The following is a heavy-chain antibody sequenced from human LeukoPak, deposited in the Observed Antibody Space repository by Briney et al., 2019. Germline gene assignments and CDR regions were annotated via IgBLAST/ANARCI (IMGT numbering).Heavy chain of an antibody. J-gene: IGHJ5*02. CDR2: INLSGGT. V-gene: IGHV4-34*01. CDR3: ARRGLNWLDL. Sequence: SETLSVTSAVPGGSFSGYNWSWICQPPGKGPEWMGEINLSGGTDYTPSLLSRATISVDTSKNKFSRKLSSMTAAVTAEYCCARRGLNWLDLWGQETLVTVSS. CDR1: GGSFSGYN. D-gene: IGHD3-10*01.